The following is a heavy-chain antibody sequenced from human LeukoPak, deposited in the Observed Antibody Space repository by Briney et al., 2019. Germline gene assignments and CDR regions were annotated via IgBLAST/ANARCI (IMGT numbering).Heavy chain of an antibody. J-gene: IGHJ4*02. CDR3: AKDVLLWSGELKRSAPLDY. CDR2: ISGSGGST. V-gene: IGHV3-23*01. CDR1: GFTFSSYA. D-gene: IGHD3-10*01. Sequence: PGRSLRLSCAASGFTFSSYAMSWVRQARGKGREWVSAISGSGGSTHYADSVKGRFIISRDNSKNTLYLQMNSLRAEDMAVYYCAKDVLLWSGELKRSAPLDYWGRGTLVTVSS.